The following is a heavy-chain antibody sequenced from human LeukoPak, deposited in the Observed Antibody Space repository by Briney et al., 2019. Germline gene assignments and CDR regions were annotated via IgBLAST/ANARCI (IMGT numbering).Heavy chain of an antibody. J-gene: IGHJ4*02. CDR3: ARGLGSSGFDY. CDR1: GGSISSSSYY. Sequence: SETLSLTCTVSGGSISSSSYYWGWIRQPPGKGLEWIGSIYYSGSTYYNPSLKSRVTISVDTSKNQFSLKLSSVTAADTAVYYCARGLGSSGFDYWGQGSLVTVSS. D-gene: IGHD3-22*01. V-gene: IGHV4-39*01. CDR2: IYYSGST.